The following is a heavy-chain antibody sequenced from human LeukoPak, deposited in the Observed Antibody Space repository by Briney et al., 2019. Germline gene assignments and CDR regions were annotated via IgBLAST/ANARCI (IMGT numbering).Heavy chain of an antibody. J-gene: IGHJ4*02. CDR2: IYYSGST. V-gene: IGHV4-31*03. Sequence: SETLSLTCTVSGGSISSGGYYWSWLRQHLGKGLEWIGYIYYSGSTYYNPSLKSRVTISVDTSKNQFPLKLSSVTAADTAVYYCARDDYGDYVFDYWGQGTLVTVSS. CDR1: GGSISSGGYY. CDR3: ARDDYGDYVFDY. D-gene: IGHD4-17*01.